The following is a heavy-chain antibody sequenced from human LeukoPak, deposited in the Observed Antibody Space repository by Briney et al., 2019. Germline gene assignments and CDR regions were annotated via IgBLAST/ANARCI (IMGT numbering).Heavy chain of an antibody. CDR2: ISAYNGNT. CDR1: GYTFTSYG. CDR3: ARMGGVPAATHFDY. D-gene: IGHD2-2*01. V-gene: IGHV1-18*01. J-gene: IGHJ4*02. Sequence: ASVEVSCKASGYTFTSYGISWVRQAPGQGLEWMGWISAYNGNTNYAQKLQGRVTMTTDTSTSTAYMELSRLRSDDTAVYYCARMGGVPAATHFDYWGQGTLVTVSS.